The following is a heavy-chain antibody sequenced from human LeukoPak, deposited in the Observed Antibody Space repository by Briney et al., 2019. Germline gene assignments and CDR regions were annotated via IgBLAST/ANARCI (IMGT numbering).Heavy chain of an antibody. V-gene: IGHV4-59*08. J-gene: IGHJ4*02. CDR3: ARQGYYGSGSYQVDY. D-gene: IGHD3-10*01. CDR1: GGSFSSYY. CDR2: IYYSGST. Sequence: SETLSLTCAVCGGSFSSYYWSWIRQPPGKGLEWIGYIYYSGSTNYNPSLKSRVTISVDTSKNQFSLKLSSVTAADTAVYYCARQGYYGSGSYQVDYWGQGTLVTVSS.